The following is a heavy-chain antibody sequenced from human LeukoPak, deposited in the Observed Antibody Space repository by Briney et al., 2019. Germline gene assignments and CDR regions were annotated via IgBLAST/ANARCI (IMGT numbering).Heavy chain of an antibody. Sequence: GGSLRLSCAASGFTYSNYALHWVRQAPGKGLEWVAVISYDGSNKYYAESVKGRFTISRDNSKNTLYLQMNSLRAEDTAVYYCARTSRRIVGASFFDYWGQGTLVTVSS. CDR1: GFTYSNYA. V-gene: IGHV3-30*14. CDR3: ARTSRRIVGASFFDY. D-gene: IGHD1-26*01. J-gene: IGHJ4*02. CDR2: ISYDGSNK.